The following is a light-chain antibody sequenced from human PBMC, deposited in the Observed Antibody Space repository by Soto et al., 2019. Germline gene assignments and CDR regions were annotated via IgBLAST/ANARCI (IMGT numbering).Light chain of an antibody. Sequence: EVVMTQSPATLSVSPGEGATLSCRASQSVRSNLAWYQQKPGQAPRLLIYGASTRATGIPARFSGGGSGTEFTLTISSLPSEDFAVYYCQQYNDWPPWTFGQGTKVEVK. V-gene: IGKV3-15*01. J-gene: IGKJ1*01. CDR1: QSVRSN. CDR3: QQYNDWPPWT. CDR2: GAS.